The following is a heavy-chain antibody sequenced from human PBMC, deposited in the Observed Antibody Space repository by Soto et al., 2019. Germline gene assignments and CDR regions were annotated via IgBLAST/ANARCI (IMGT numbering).Heavy chain of an antibody. J-gene: IGHJ6*02. CDR2: IYYSGST. CDR3: ARVSRLTTGLDGMDV. CDR1: GGSISSGGYY. D-gene: IGHD3-9*01. Sequence: QVQLQESGAGLVKPSQTLSLTCTVSGGSISSGGYYWSWIRQHPGKGLEWIGYIYYSGSTYYNPSLKSRVTISVDTSKNQFSLKLSSVTAADTAVYFCARVSRLTTGLDGMDVWGQGTTVTVSS. V-gene: IGHV4-31*03.